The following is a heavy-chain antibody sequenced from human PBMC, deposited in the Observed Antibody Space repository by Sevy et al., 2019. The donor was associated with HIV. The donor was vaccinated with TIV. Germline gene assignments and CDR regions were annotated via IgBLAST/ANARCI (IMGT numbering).Heavy chain of an antibody. V-gene: IGHV3-7*03. J-gene: IGHJ6*02. Sequence: GGSLRLSCVASGFTFSNFWMSWVRQAPGKGLEWVANIKRDGSEKYYVASVKGRFTISRDNAKTSLYLQMNSLRVEDTAVYDCARDCNSASCLWCVDVWGQGTMVTVSS. CDR2: IKRDGSEK. D-gene: IGHD1-26*01. CDR1: GFTFSNFW. CDR3: ARDCNSASCLWCVDV.